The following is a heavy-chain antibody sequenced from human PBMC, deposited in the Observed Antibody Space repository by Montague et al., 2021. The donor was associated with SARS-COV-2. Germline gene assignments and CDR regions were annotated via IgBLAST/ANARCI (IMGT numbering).Heavy chain of an antibody. Sequence: TLSLTCTVSGGSISSGDYYWSWIRHHPGKGLEWIGYIYYSGTTYYNPSLKSRVTISVDTSKNQFSLKLSSVTAADTALYYCARDACDYGSGGYPHYFDYWGQGTLVTVSS. CDR2: IYYSGTT. J-gene: IGHJ4*02. CDR1: GGSISSGDYY. V-gene: IGHV4-31*03. D-gene: IGHD3-10*01. CDR3: ARDACDYGSGGYPHYFDY.